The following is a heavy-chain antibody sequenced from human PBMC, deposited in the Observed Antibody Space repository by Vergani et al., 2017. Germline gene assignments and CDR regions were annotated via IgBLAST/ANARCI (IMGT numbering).Heavy chain of an antibody. Sequence: VQLVESGGGLVKPGGSLRLSCAASGFTFSNAWMSWVRQAPGKGLEWVGRIKSKTDGGTTDYAAPVKGRFTISRDDSKNTLYLQMNSLKTEDTAVYYCTTECDMLTGCFDYWGQGTLVTVSS. CDR3: TTECDMLTGCFDY. CDR1: GFTFSNAW. CDR2: IKSKTDGGTT. J-gene: IGHJ4*02. D-gene: IGHD3-9*01. V-gene: IGHV3-15*01.